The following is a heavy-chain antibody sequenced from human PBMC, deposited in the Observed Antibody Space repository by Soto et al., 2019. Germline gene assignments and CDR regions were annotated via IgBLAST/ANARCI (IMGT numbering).Heavy chain of an antibody. Sequence: GASVKVSCKASGFTFTGNYIQWIRQAPGQGLEWMGWVSPKSGGTNVAQRFQGSVSMSRDTSSRTAYMELNRLTSDDTAVYYCARAESAVVTGFDYWGQGTPVTVSS. CDR3: ARAESAVVTGFDY. CDR2: VSPKSGGT. CDR1: GFTFTGNY. V-gene: IGHV1-2*04. J-gene: IGHJ4*02. D-gene: IGHD1-1*01.